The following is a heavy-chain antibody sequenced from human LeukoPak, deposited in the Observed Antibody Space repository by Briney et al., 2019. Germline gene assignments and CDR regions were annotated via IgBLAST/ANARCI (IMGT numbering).Heavy chain of an antibody. V-gene: IGHV3-9*01. Sequence: GGSLRLSCAASGFTFDDYAMHWVRQAPGKGLEWVSGISWNSGSIGYADSVKGRFTISRDNAKNSLYLQMNSLRAEDTALYYCAKALPMGIAVAGAFDYWGQGTLVTVSS. CDR2: ISWNSGSI. CDR1: GFTFDDYA. D-gene: IGHD6-19*01. J-gene: IGHJ4*02. CDR3: AKALPMGIAVAGAFDY.